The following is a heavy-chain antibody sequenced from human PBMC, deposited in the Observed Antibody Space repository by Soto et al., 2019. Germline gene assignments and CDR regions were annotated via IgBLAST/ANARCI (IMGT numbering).Heavy chain of an antibody. Sequence: SVKVSCKASGGTFSSYAISWVRQAPGQGLEWMGGIIPIFGTANYAQKFQGRVTMTTDTSISTAYMELSSLRSEDTAVYYCARVYDFWSGYPHDWFDPWGQGTLVTVSS. CDR1: GGTFSSYA. J-gene: IGHJ5*02. CDR2: IIPIFGTA. V-gene: IGHV1-69*05. CDR3: ARVYDFWSGYPHDWFDP. D-gene: IGHD3-3*01.